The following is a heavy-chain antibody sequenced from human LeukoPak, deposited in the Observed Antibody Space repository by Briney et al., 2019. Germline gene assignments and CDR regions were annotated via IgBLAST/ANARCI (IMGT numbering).Heavy chain of an antibody. J-gene: IGHJ4*02. CDR3: ARGSSAPRWFPFDY. CDR1: GDSISHYY. Sequence: SETLSLTCTVSGDSISHYYWSWIRQPPGKGLEWIGYIYYSGSTNYNPSLKSRVIISVDTSKNQFSLKLSSLTAADTAVYYCARGSSAPRWFPFDYWGQGTLVTVSS. D-gene: IGHD4-23*01. CDR2: IYYSGST. V-gene: IGHV4-59*01.